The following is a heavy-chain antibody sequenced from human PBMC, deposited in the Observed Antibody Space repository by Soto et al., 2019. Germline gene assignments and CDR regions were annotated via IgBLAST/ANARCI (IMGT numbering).Heavy chain of an antibody. CDR1: GFTFSSYA. CDR2: ISGSGGST. D-gene: IGHD3-16*02. Sequence: PGGSLRLSCAASGFTFSSYAMSWVRQAPGKGLEWVSAISGSGGSTYYADSMKGRFTISRDNSKNTLYLQMNSLRAEDTAVYYCAKDQDDYIWGSYRYGSPYYYMDVWGKGTTVTVSS. V-gene: IGHV3-23*01. CDR3: AKDQDDYIWGSYRYGSPYYYMDV. J-gene: IGHJ6*03.